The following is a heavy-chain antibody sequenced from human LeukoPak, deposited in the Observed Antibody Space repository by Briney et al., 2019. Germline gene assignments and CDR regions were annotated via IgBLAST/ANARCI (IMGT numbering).Heavy chain of an antibody. V-gene: IGHV3-21*01. CDR2: ISSSSSYI. D-gene: IGHD6-19*01. Sequence: GGSLRLSCAASGFTFSSYSMNWVRQAPGKGLEWVSSISSSSSYIYYADSVKGRFTISRDNSKNTLYLQMNSLRAEDTAVYYCASPPLLYSSGWYSFDYWGQGTLVTVSS. CDR3: ASPPLLYSSGWYSFDY. CDR1: GFTFSSYS. J-gene: IGHJ4*02.